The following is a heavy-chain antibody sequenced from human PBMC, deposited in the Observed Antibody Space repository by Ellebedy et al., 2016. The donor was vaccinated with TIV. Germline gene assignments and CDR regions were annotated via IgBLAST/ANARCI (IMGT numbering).Heavy chain of an antibody. Sequence: SETLSLXXTVSGGSISSSSYYWGWIRQPPGKGLEWIGSIYYSGSTYYNPSLKSRVTISVDTSKNQFSLKLSSVTAADTAVYHCARHADDGNEELGFHMWGQGTMVTVSS. J-gene: IGHJ3*02. CDR3: ARHADDGNEELGFHM. V-gene: IGHV4-39*01. CDR2: IYYSGST. D-gene: IGHD4-23*01. CDR1: GGSISSSSYY.